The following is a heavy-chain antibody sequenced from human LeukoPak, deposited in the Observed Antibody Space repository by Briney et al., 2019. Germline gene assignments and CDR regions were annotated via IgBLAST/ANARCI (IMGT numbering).Heavy chain of an antibody. CDR3: AKDRYYDSGGYYGLDY. J-gene: IGHJ4*02. CDR2: ISWNSGSI. D-gene: IGHD3-22*01. V-gene: IGHV3-9*01. CDR1: GFTFDDYA. Sequence: GGSLRLSRAASGFTFDDYAMHWVRQAPGKGLEWVSGISWNSGSIGYADSVKGRFTISRDNAKNSLYLQMNSLRAEDTALYYCAKDRYYDSGGYYGLDYWGQGTLVTVSS.